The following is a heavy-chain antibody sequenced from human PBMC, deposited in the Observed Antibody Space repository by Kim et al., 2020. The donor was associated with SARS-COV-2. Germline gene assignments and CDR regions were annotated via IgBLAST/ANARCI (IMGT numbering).Heavy chain of an antibody. CDR3: ASRNPFHSASWYYFDY. Sequence: SETLSLTCTISGDFMRDFSWGWTRQPPGKGLEWIAYIHYSGVTNYNPSLESRVTISLDKSMKQFSLRLTSVTAADTSVYHCASRNPFHSASWYYFDYW. V-gene: IGHV4-59*08. J-gene: IGHJ4*01. CDR1: GDFMRDFS. D-gene: IGHD6-13*01. CDR2: IHYSGVT.